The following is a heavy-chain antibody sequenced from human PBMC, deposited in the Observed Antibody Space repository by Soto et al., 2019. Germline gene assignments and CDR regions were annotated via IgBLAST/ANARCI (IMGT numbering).Heavy chain of an antibody. CDR3: ARSKYSSGWYADSAFDI. CDR1: GYTFTSYA. D-gene: IGHD6-19*01. Sequence: ASVKVSCKASGYTFTSYAMHWVRQAPGQRLERMGWINAGNGNTKYSQKFQGRVTITRDTSASTAYMELSSLRSEDTAVYYCARSKYSSGWYADSAFDIWGQGTMVTVSS. V-gene: IGHV1-3*01. CDR2: INAGNGNT. J-gene: IGHJ3*02.